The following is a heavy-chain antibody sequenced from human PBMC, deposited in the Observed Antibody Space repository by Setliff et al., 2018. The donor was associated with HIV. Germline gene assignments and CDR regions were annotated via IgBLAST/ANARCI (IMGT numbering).Heavy chain of an antibody. J-gene: IGHJ6*02. CDR2: IYTSGST. V-gene: IGHV4-61*02. CDR3: ASENGRTNYYYYYGMDV. CDR1: GGSVSSGTYY. Sequence: SETLSLTCTVSGGSVSSGTYYWSWVRQPAGKGLEWIGRIYTSGSTNYNPSLKSRVTISLDTSKNQFSLKLSSVTAADTAVYYCASENGRTNYYYYYGMDVWGQGTTVTVSS.